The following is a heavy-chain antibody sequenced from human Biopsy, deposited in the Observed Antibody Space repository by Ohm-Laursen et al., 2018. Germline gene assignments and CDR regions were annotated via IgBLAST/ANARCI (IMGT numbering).Heavy chain of an antibody. Sequence: SDTLSLTCIVSGGFISTYYWNWIPQPAGKALEGIGRIYKTGSTNYNPSLQSRVTMSVDTSKNHFSLRLRPTTPADTAIYYCTRDRGYYSDRAVPGYFDLWGRGTLVTVSS. J-gene: IGHJ2*01. D-gene: IGHD3-22*01. CDR1: GGFISTYY. CDR2: IYKTGST. CDR3: TRDRGYYSDRAVPGYFDL. V-gene: IGHV4-4*07.